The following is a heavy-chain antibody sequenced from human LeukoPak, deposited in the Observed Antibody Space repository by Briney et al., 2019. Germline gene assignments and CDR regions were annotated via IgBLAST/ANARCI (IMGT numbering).Heavy chain of an antibody. D-gene: IGHD6-25*01. Sequence: ASVKVSCKTSGYTFTNYDINGVRQATGQGLEWLGWMSTGSGYTGYAQKIKGRVNMTRGISITTAYVELSSLRSEDTAVYYCARGIEAGVDYWGQGTLVTVPS. CDR2: MSTGSGYT. CDR1: GYTFTNYD. V-gene: IGHV1-8*02. J-gene: IGHJ4*02. CDR3: ARGIEAGVDY.